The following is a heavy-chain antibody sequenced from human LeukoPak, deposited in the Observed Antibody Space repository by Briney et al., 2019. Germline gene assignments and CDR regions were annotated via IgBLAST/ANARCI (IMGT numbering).Heavy chain of an antibody. V-gene: IGHV4-34*01. D-gene: IGHD5-24*01. CDR3: ARSGRWLQFFGY. Sequence: PSETLSLTCAVYGGSFSGYYWSWIRQPPGKGLEWIGEINHSGSTNYNPSLKSRVTISVDTSKNQFSLKLSSVTAADTAVYYCARSGRWLQFFGYWGQGTLVTVSS. CDR1: GGSFSGYY. J-gene: IGHJ4*02. CDR2: INHSGST.